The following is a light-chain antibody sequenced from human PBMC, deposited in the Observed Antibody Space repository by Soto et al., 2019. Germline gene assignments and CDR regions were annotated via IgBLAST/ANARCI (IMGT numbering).Light chain of an antibody. CDR2: DTD. Sequence: QAVVTQEPSLTVSPGGKVTLTCGSSTGPVTNGHFPYWFQQKPGQAPRPLIYDTDNKHSWTPARFSASLLGDKAALTLSGALPEDEADYYCLLSYTGRLYVFGPGTKLTVL. V-gene: IGLV7-46*01. CDR1: TGPVTNGHF. J-gene: IGLJ1*01. CDR3: LLSYTGRLYV.